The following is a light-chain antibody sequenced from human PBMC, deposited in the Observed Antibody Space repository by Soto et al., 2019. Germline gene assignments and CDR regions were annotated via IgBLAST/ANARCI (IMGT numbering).Light chain of an antibody. Sequence: QRVQPRCSLPGSVANGVTMTCRASKTISSWLDWYQQKPGKAPKLLIYKASTLQSGVPSRFSGSGSGTDFTLTISCLQSEDFATYYSQQYYSYPLTFGRGTRLET. CDR3: QQYYSYPLT. CDR1: KTISSW. V-gene: IGKV1-5*03. J-gene: IGKJ4*01. CDR2: KAS.